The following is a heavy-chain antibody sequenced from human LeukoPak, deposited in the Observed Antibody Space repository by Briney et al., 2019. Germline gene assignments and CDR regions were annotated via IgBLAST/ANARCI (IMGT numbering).Heavy chain of an antibody. CDR2: IYYSGST. CDR3: ARALVLHYYVSSGPLTPFDY. CDR1: GGSISSSSYY. V-gene: IGHV4-39*07. D-gene: IGHD3-22*01. J-gene: IGHJ4*02. Sequence: SEALSLTCTVSGGSISSSSYYWGWIRQPPGKGLEWIGSIYYSGSTYYNPSLKSRVTISVDTSKNQFSLKLSSVTAADTAVYYCARALVLHYYVSSGPLTPFDYWGQGTLVTVSS.